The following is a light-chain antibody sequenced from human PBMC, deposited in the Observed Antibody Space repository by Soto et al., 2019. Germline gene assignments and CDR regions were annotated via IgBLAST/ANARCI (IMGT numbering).Light chain of an antibody. J-gene: IGKJ4*01. CDR2: GAS. V-gene: IGKV1-39*01. CDR1: QRISNF. Sequence: DIQMTQSPSSLSASVGDRVTITCRASQRISNFLNWYQQKPGKAPKLLIYGASNLQSGVPSRFSGSGSGTHFTLTTSRLQPDDFATYYCQQSYNTPALTFGGGTKVDIK. CDR3: QQSYNTPALT.